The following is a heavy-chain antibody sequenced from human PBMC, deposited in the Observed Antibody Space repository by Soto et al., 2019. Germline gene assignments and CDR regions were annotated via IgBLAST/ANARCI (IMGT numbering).Heavy chain of an antibody. D-gene: IGHD3-9*01. Sequence: GASVKVSCKASGYTFTSYGISWVRQAPGQGLEWMGWISAYNGNTNYAQKLQGRVTMTTDTSTGTAYMELSSLRSDDKAVYFCARAHYYILTDCSLKWFDPWGQGTLVTVS. J-gene: IGHJ5*02. CDR1: GYTFTSYG. CDR2: ISAYNGNT. V-gene: IGHV1-18*01. CDR3: ARAHYYILTDCSLKWFDP.